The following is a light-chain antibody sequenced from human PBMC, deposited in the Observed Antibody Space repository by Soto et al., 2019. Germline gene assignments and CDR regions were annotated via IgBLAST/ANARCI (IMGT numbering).Light chain of an antibody. Sequence: EIVLTQSPAILSVSPGERATLSCRASQSISRSLAWYQQKPGQAPRLLISDASTRATGIPARFSGSGSGTEFTLTISRLEPEDLAVYYCQQYGSSPPKTFGQGTKVDIK. CDR1: QSISRS. CDR2: DAS. V-gene: IGKV3-20*01. J-gene: IGKJ1*01. CDR3: QQYGSSPPKT.